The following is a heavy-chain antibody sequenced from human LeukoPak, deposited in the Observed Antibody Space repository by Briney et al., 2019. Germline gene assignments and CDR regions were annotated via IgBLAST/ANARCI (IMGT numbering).Heavy chain of an antibody. V-gene: IGHV4-4*07. D-gene: IGHD1-26*01. CDR3: ARDGAIMGAIDY. J-gene: IGHJ4*02. CDR1: GGSISSYY. Sequence: SETLSLTCTVSGGSISSYYWSWIRQPAGKGLEWIGRIYTSGSTNYNPSLKSRVTMSVDTSKNQFSLTLSSVTAADTAVYYCARDGAIMGAIDYWGQGTLVTVSS. CDR2: IYTSGST.